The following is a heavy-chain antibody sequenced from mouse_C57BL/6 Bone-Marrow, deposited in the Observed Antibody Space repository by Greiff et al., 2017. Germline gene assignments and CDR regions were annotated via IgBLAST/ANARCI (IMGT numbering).Heavy chain of an antibody. CDR2: INYDGSST. D-gene: IGHD2-5*01. V-gene: IGHV5-16*01. Sequence: DVMLVESEGGLVQPGSSMKLSCTASGFTFSDYYMAWVRQVPEKGLEWVANINYDGSSTYYLDSLKSRFIISRDNAKNILYLQMSSLKSEDTATYYCARVAYYSNFTWFAYWGQGTLVTVSA. CDR1: GFTFSDYY. J-gene: IGHJ3*01. CDR3: ARVAYYSNFTWFAY.